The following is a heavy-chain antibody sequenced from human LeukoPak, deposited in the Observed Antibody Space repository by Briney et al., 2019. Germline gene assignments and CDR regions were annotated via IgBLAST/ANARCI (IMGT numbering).Heavy chain of an antibody. CDR2: TSAYNGNT. V-gene: IGHV1-18*01. Sequence: ASVKVSCKASGYTFISYGISWVRQAPGQGLEWMGWTSAYNGNTNYAQKLQGRVTMTTDTSTSTAYMELRSLRSDDTAVYYCARDKGAIVGATTGGYWGQGTLVTVSS. D-gene: IGHD1-26*01. J-gene: IGHJ4*02. CDR1: GYTFISYG. CDR3: ARDKGAIVGATTGGY.